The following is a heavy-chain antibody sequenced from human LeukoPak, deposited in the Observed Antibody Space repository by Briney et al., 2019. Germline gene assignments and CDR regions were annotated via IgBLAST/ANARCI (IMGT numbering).Heavy chain of an antibody. CDR3: TRMTTVTNFDY. D-gene: IGHD4-17*01. J-gene: IGHJ4*02. CDR2: IRSKANSYAT. V-gene: IGHV3-73*01. CDR1: GFTFSGSA. Sequence: QPGGSLRLSCAASGFTFSGSAMHWVRQASGKGLEWVGRIRSKANSYATAYAASVKGRFTISRDDSKNTAYLQMNSLKTEDTAVYYCTRMTTVTNFDYWGRGTLVTVSS.